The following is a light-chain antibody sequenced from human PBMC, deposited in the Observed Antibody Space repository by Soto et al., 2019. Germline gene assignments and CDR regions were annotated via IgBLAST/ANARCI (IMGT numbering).Light chain of an antibody. CDR3: QIYGTSPILT. CDR1: QSVASSY. CDR2: GAS. J-gene: IGKJ3*01. V-gene: IGKV3-20*01. Sequence: EIVLTQSPGTLSLSPGERATLSCRASQSVASSYLAWYQQKLGQAPRLLIYGASNMATGVPDRFSGSGSGTDFTLTISSLEPEDFAVYHCQIYGTSPILTFGPGTKVDIK.